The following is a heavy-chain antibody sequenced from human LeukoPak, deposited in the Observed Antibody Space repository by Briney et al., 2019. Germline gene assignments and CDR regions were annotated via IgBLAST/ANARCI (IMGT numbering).Heavy chain of an antibody. Sequence: GGSLRLSCAASGFTFSHYWMSWVRQAPGKGLEWVANIKQDGSDKYYVDSVKGRFTISRDIAKNSLYLQMNSLRAEDTAVYYCARAKPKNMVRGLIMRRESRYYFDYWGQGTLVTVSS. CDR3: ARAKPKNMVRGLIMRRESRYYFDY. CDR1: GFTFSHYW. CDR2: IKQDGSDK. J-gene: IGHJ4*02. V-gene: IGHV3-7*01. D-gene: IGHD3-10*01.